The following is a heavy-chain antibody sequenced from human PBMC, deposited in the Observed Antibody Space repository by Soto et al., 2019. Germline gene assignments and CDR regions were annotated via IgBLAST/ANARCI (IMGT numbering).Heavy chain of an antibody. CDR1: GGSISSGDYY. D-gene: IGHD1-26*01. J-gene: IGHJ5*02. CDR3: ARNRGSYYAWFDP. CDR2: IYYSGST. Sequence: QVQLQESGPGLVKPSQTLSLTCTVSGGSISSGDYYWSWIRQPPGKGLEWIGYIYYSGSTYYNPSLKSRVTIAVDTSKNQSSQKLSSVTAADTAVYYCARNRGSYYAWFDPWGQGTLVTVSS. V-gene: IGHV4-30-4*01.